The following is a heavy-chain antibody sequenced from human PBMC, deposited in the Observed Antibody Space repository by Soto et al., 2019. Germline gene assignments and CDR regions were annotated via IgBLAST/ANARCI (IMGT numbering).Heavy chain of an antibody. J-gene: IGHJ4*02. CDR2: IYYSGST. CDR3: ARHSPAISISDH. Sequence: SETLSLTCTVSGGSISSSSYYWGWIRQPPGKGLEWIGSIYYSGSTYYNPSLKSRVTISVYTSKNQFSLKLISVTAADTAVYYCARHSPAISISDHWGQGTLVTVSS. CDR1: GGSISSSSYY. V-gene: IGHV4-39*01. D-gene: IGHD3-3*01.